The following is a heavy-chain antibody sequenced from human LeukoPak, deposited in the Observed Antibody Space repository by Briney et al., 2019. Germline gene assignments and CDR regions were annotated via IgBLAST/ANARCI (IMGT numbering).Heavy chain of an antibody. J-gene: IGHJ4*02. V-gene: IGHV3-21*04. D-gene: IGHD6-19*01. CDR2: ISSSSTYI. CDR1: GLTFSSNS. CDR3: ARPRDDNSGYYIS. Sequence: GGSLRLSCADSGLTFSSNSMDWVRQAPGKGLEWVSSISSSSTYIYYADSVRGRFTISRDNAKKSLYLQMDSLRAEDTALYYCARPRDDNSGYYISWGQGSLVTVPA.